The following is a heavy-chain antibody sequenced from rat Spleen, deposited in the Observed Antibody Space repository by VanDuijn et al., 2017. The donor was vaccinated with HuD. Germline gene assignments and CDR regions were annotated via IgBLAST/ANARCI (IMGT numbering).Heavy chain of an antibody. CDR1: GFSFNDYW. Sequence: EVKLVESGGGLVQPGRSLKLSCAASGFSFNDYWMSWIRQAPGKGLEWIASISNTGGSFSYADSVKGRFIISRDNAENTVYLQMNSLRSEDTATYYCAVAGYGYWGQGVMVTVSS. CDR2: ISNTGGSF. J-gene: IGHJ2*01. CDR3: AVAGYGY. D-gene: IGHD4-3*01. V-gene: IGHV5-31*01.